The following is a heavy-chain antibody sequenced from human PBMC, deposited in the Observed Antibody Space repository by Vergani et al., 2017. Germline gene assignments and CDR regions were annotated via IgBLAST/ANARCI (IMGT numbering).Heavy chain of an antibody. V-gene: IGHV4-59*01. CDR1: GGSISSYY. CDR2: IYYSGST. CDR3: ARNPYCGGDCYSDAFDI. Sequence: QVQLQESGPGLVKPSETLSLTCTVSGGSISSYYWSWIRQPPGKGLEWIGYIYYSGSTNYNPSLKSRVTISVDTSKNQFSLKLSSVTAADTAEYYCARNPYCGGDCYSDAFDIWGQGTMVTVSS. D-gene: IGHD2-21*02. J-gene: IGHJ3*02.